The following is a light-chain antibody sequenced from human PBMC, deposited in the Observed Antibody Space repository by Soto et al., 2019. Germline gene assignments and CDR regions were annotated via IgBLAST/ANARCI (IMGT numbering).Light chain of an antibody. CDR1: SSDVGGYNY. J-gene: IGLJ1*01. V-gene: IGLV2-14*01. CDR2: EVS. CDR3: KSYTSKSTGV. Sequence: QSALTQPASVSGSPGQSITISCTGTSSDVGGYNYVSWYQQHPGKAPKLIIYEVSNRPSGVSNRFSGSKSGNTASLTISGHQDDDEADYCCKSYTSKSTGVFGTGTKVTVL.